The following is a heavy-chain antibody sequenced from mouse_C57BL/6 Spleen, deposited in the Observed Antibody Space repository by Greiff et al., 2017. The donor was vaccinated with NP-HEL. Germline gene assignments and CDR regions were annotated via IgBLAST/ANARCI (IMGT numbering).Heavy chain of an antibody. J-gene: IGHJ1*03. D-gene: IGHD4-1*02. V-gene: IGHV5-17*01. CDR3: ASQLGGWYFDV. Sequence: EVMLVESGGGLVKPGGSLKLSCAASGFTFSDYGMHWVRQAPEKGLEWVAYISSGSSTIYYADTVKGRFTISRDNAKNTLFLQMTSLRSEDTAMYYCASQLGGWYFDVWGTGTTVTVSS. CDR2: ISSGSSTI. CDR1: GFTFSDYG.